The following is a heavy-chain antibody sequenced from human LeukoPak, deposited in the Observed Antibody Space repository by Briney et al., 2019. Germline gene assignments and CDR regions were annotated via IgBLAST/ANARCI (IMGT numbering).Heavy chain of an antibody. CDR3: VRDAIAAAGTGG. Sequence: GASVKVSCTASGYTFTGYYMHWVRQAPGQGLEWMGWINPKSGGTNYAQNFQGRVTMTRDTSISTAYMELSGLRSDDRAVYYCVRDAIAAAGTGGWGQGTLVTVSS. CDR1: GYTFTGYY. D-gene: IGHD6-13*01. CDR2: INPKSGGT. J-gene: IGHJ4*02. V-gene: IGHV1-2*02.